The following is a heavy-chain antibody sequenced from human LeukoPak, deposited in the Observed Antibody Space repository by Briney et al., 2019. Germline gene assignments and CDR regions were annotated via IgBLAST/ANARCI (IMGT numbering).Heavy chain of an antibody. CDR2: IYHSGST. CDR1: GGSISSYY. J-gene: IGHJ4*02. Sequence: SETLSLTCTVSGGSISSYYWSWIRQPPGKGLEWIGSIYHSGSTYYNPSLKSRVTISVDTSKNQFSLKLSSVTAADTAVYYCARGTRRTTVTTYFDYWGQGTLVTVSS. V-gene: IGHV4-38-2*02. D-gene: IGHD4-17*01. CDR3: ARGTRRTTVTTYFDY.